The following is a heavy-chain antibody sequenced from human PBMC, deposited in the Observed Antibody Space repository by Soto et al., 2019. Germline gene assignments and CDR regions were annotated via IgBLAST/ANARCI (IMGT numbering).Heavy chain of an antibody. Sequence: GGSLRLSCAASGFTFSSYGMHWVRQAPGKGLEWVAVISYDGSNKYYADSVKGRFTISRDNSKNTLYLQMNSLRAEDTAVYYCAKDRVDCSSTSCYLYYYYYMDGWGKGTTVTVSS. J-gene: IGHJ6*03. CDR3: AKDRVDCSSTSCYLYYYYYMDG. V-gene: IGHV3-30*18. CDR2: ISYDGSNK. CDR1: GFTFSSYG. D-gene: IGHD2-2*01.